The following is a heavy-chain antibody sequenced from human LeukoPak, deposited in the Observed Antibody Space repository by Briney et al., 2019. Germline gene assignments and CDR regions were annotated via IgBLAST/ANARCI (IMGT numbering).Heavy chain of an antibody. D-gene: IGHD3-3*01. CDR3: ARGYRISEIRFFEWLLDY. CDR2: IYYNGNT. CDR1: GASISSSY. V-gene: IGHV4-59*12. Sequence: SETLSLTCTVSGASISSSYWSWIRQPPGKRLEWIGYIYYNGNTNSNPSLKSRVTISADTSKNQFSLNLSSVTAADTAVYYCARGYRISEIRFFEWLLDYWGQGYLVTVSS. J-gene: IGHJ4*02.